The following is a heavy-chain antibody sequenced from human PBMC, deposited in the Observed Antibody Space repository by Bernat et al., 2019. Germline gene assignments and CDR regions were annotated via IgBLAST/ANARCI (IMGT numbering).Heavy chain of an antibody. CDR2: ISYDGSNK. CDR1: GFTFSSYG. CDR3: AKSYSGDYQHQYYGMDV. V-gene: IGHV3-30*18. J-gene: IGHJ6*02. D-gene: IGHD4-17*01. Sequence: QVQLVESGGGVVQPGRSLRLSCAASGFTFSSYGMHWVRQAPGKGLEWVAVISYDGSNKYYADSVKGRLTISRDNSKNTLYLQMNSLRAEDTAVYYCAKSYSGDYQHQYYGMDVWGQGTTVTVSS.